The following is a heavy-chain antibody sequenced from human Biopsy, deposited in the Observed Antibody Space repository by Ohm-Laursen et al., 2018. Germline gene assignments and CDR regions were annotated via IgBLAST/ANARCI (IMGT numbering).Heavy chain of an antibody. CDR1: GFTFSSFW. J-gene: IGHJ4*02. CDR3: ARAYSRGDY. CDR2: IKQDGSEK. Sequence: SLRLSCAASGFTFSSFWMSWVRQAPGKGLEWVANIKQDGSEKNYVDSVKGRFTISRGNAKNSLLLQMNRLRVEDTAVYYCARAYSRGDYWGQGTLVTVSS. D-gene: IGHD2-15*01. V-gene: IGHV3-7*01.